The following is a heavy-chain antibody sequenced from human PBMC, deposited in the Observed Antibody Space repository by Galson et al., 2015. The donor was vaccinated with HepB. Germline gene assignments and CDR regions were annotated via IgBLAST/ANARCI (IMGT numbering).Heavy chain of an antibody. D-gene: IGHD3-3*01. V-gene: IGHV3-21*01. CDR3: ARGAGDFRSDYYYHYYYGMDV. J-gene: IGHJ6*02. CDR1: GFTFSSYS. Sequence: SLRLSCAASGFTFSSYSMNWVRQAPGKGLEWVSSISSSSSSIYYADSVKGRFTISRDNDKNSLYLQMNSLRAEDTAVYYCARGAGDFRSDYYYHYYYGMDVWGQGTTVTVSS. CDR2: ISSSSSSI.